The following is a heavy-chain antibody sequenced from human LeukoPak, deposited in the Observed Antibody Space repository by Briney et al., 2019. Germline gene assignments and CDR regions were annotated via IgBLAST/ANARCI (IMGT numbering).Heavy chain of an antibody. CDR3: ARLVRNSGLTYFDY. V-gene: IGHV4-4*02. CDR1: GGSISSTNW. Sequence: SETLSLTCGVSGGSISSTNWWTWVRQPPGEGLEWIGEVHLSGRTNYNPSLESRVTMSVDMSENHISLKLTSVTAADTAVYYCARLVRNSGLTYFDYWGQGNLVAVSS. D-gene: IGHD1-14*01. J-gene: IGHJ4*02. CDR2: VHLSGRT.